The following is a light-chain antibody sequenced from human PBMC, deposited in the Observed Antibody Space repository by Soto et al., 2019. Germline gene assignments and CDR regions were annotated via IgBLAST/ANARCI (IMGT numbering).Light chain of an antibody. CDR3: QQYDRFPYT. Sequence: DIQMTQSPSTLSASVGDTVTITCRASQSLSYWLAWYQQKPGQAPNLLIHKASTLESGVPSRFSGSGSGTEFTLTISSLQPDDVATFYCQQYDRFPYTFGQGTKLEIK. CDR2: KAS. CDR1: QSLSYW. J-gene: IGKJ2*01. V-gene: IGKV1-5*03.